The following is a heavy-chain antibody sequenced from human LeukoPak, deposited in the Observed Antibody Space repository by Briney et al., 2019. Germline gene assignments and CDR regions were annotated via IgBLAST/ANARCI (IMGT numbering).Heavy chain of an antibody. V-gene: IGHV3-30*04. CDR3: ARGELWSDYFDY. Sequence: GGSLRLSYAASGFTFSSYAMHWVRQAPGRGLEWVAVISYDGSNKYYADSVKGRFTISRDNSKNTLYLQMNSLRAEDTAVYYCARGELWSDYFDYWGQGTLVTVSS. CDR1: GFTFSSYA. D-gene: IGHD3-10*01. CDR2: ISYDGSNK. J-gene: IGHJ4*02.